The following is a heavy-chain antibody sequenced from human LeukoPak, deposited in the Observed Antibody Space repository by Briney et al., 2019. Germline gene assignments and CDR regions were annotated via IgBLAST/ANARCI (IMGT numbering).Heavy chain of an antibody. V-gene: IGHV4-34*01. D-gene: IGHD1/OR15-1a*01. CDR1: GGSFSGYY. J-gene: IGHJ4*02. CDR3: ARGRMNNGYFDY. Sequence: KPSETLSLTCAVYGGSFSGYYWSWIRQPPGKGLEWIGEINHSGSTNYNPSLKSRVTISVDTSKNQFSLKLSSVNAADTAVYYCARGRMNNGYFDYWGQGTLVTVSS. CDR2: INHSGST.